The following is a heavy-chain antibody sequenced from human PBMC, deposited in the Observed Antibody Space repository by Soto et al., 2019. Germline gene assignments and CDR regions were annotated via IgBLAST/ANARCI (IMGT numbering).Heavy chain of an antibody. J-gene: IGHJ4*02. CDR3: ARAEGITHSSSWQDKDY. CDR1: GFTFSSYS. V-gene: IGHV3-21*01. D-gene: IGHD6-13*01. CDR2: ISSSSSYI. Sequence: PGGSLRLSCAASGFTFSSYSMNWVRQAPGKGLEWVSSISSSSSYIYYADSVKGRFTISRDNAKNSLYLQMNSLRAEDTAVYYCARAEGITHSSSWQDKDYWGQGTLVTVSS.